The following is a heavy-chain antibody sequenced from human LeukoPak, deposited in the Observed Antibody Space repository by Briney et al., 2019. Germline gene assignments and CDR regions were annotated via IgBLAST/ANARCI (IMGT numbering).Heavy chain of an antibody. CDR3: AKDVDYNDYYFDY. Sequence: GGSLRLSCAASGFTFSNYGMHWVRQAPGKGLDWVTFIRYHGSTTDYADSVRGRFTISRDNSKNTLSLQMSSLRPEDTAIYYCAKDVDYNDYYFDYWGQGTLVTVSS. V-gene: IGHV3-30*02. J-gene: IGHJ4*02. CDR2: IRYHGSTT. CDR1: GFTFSNYG. D-gene: IGHD4-11*01.